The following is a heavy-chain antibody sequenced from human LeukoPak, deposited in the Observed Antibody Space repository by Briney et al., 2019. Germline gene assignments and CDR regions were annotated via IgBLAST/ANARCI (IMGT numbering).Heavy chain of an antibody. Sequence: PSETLSLTCTVSGDSLTGYYWGWIRQPPGKGLEWIGNIYYTGNTYYNPSLKSRVTISLDTSKNQFPLKVISMTAADTAVYYCARDRALLWFGEYDVWGKGTTVTVSS. J-gene: IGHJ6*04. CDR1: GDSLTGYY. D-gene: IGHD3-10*01. CDR2: IYYTGNT. CDR3: ARDRALLWFGEYDV. V-gene: IGHV4-39*06.